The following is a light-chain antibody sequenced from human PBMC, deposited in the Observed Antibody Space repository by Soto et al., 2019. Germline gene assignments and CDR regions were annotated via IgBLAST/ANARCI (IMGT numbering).Light chain of an antibody. V-gene: IGKV3-20*01. CDR2: GAS. CDR1: QSVTSNN. Sequence: EIVLTESPGTLSLSPGERGTLSCRASQSVTSNNLAWYQQRPGQAPRLLIYGASNRATGIPDRFSGSGSGTDFPLTITRLEPEDFAVYYCQQYGSSLLTFGGGTKVEIK. J-gene: IGKJ4*01. CDR3: QQYGSSLLT.